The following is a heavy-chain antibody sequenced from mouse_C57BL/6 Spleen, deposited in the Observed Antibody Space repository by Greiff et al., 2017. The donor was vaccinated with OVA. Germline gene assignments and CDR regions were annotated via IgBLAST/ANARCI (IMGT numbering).Heavy chain of an antibody. CDR1: GYTFTDHT. Sequence: QVQLQQSAAELVKPGASVKISCKVSGYTFTDHTIHWMKQRPEQGLEWIGYIYPRDGSTKYNEKFKGKATLTADKSSSTAYMQLNSLTSEDSAVYFCARERYYGSSYVSWYFDVWGTGTTVTVSS. J-gene: IGHJ1*03. CDR3: ARERYYGSSYVSWYFDV. V-gene: IGHV1-78*01. CDR2: IYPRDGST. D-gene: IGHD1-1*01.